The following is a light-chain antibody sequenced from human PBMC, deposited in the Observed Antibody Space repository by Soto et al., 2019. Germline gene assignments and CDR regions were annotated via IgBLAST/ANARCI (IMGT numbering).Light chain of an antibody. J-gene: IGLJ2*01. CDR3: CSYAGSTTRVV. V-gene: IGLV2-14*01. CDR2: EVS. CDR1: SXXVVTYKY. Sequence: QSALTQPASVSGSPGQSIAISCTGTSXXVVTYKYVSWYQQHPGKAPKLMIYEVSIRPSGVSDRFSGSKSGNTASLTISGLRPEDEAYYYCCSYAGSTTRVVFGGGTKLTVL.